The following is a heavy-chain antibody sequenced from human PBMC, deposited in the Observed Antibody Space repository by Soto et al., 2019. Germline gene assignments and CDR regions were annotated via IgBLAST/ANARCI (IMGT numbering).Heavy chain of an antibody. D-gene: IGHD3-22*01. V-gene: IGHV5-51*01. CDR2: IYPGDSDT. CDR3: ARSGYYYNSRGYYTDY. J-gene: IGHJ4*02. Sequence: GESLKISCKGSGYSFTSYWIGWVRQMPGKGLEWMGIIYPGDSDTRYSPSFQGQVTISADKSISTAYLQWSSLKASDSAMYYCARSGYYYNSRGYYTDYWGQGTLVTVSS. CDR1: GYSFTSYW.